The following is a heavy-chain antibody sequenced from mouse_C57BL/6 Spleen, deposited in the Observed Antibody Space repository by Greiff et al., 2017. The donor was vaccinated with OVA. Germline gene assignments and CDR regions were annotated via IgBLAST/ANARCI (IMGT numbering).Heavy chain of an antibody. CDR2: IDPNSGGT. Sequence: QVQLQQPGAELVKPGASVKLSCKASGYTFTSYWMHWVKQRPGRGFEWIGRIDPNSGGTKYNEKFKSKATLTVDKPSSTAYMQLSSLTSEDSAVYYCARSDYYGSSYDWYFDVWGTGTTVTVSS. V-gene: IGHV1-72*01. J-gene: IGHJ1*03. D-gene: IGHD1-1*01. CDR1: GYTFTSYW. CDR3: ARSDYYGSSYDWYFDV.